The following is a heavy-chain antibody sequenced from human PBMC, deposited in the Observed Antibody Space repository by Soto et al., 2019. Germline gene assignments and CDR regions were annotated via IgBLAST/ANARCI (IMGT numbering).Heavy chain of an antibody. CDR2: VSHSGNT. CDR1: GGSFTGHF. D-gene: IGHD7-27*01. V-gene: IGHV4-34*01. J-gene: IGHJ4*02. CDR3: SRAKFESTGWHQFDI. Sequence: SETLSLTCTVSGGSFTGHFWSWVRQPPGKGLEWIGEVSHSGNTKYYPSLRSRVTLSVYSSKNQISLALTSVTASDKAVYYCSRAKFESTGWHQFDIWGQGTLVTVSS.